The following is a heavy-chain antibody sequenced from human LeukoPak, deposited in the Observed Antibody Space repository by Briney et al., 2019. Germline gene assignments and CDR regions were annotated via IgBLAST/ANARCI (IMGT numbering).Heavy chain of an antibody. Sequence: GESLKISCKGSGYSFTSYWIGGVRQMRGKGLEWMGIIYPGDSDTRYSPSFQGQVTISADKSISTAYLQWSSLKASDTAMYYCASPTTVTTIAFDIWGQGTMVTVSS. J-gene: IGHJ3*02. CDR3: ASPTTVTTIAFDI. V-gene: IGHV5-51*01. D-gene: IGHD4-17*01. CDR1: GYSFTSYW. CDR2: IYPGDSDT.